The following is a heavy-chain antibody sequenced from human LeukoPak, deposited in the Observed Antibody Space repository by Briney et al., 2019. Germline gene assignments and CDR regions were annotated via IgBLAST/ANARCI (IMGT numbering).Heavy chain of an antibody. V-gene: IGHV4-59*01. CDR2: IYYSGST. D-gene: IGHD3-16*02. CDR3: ERDRVADYVWGSYRYSNWFDP. J-gene: IGHJ5*02. CDR1: GGSISSYY. Sequence: SETLSLTCTVSGGSISSYYWSWIRQPPGKGLEWIGCIYYSGSTNYNPSLKSRVTISVDTSKNQFSLKLSSVTAADTAVYYCERDRVADYVWGSYRYSNWFDPWGQGTLVTVSS.